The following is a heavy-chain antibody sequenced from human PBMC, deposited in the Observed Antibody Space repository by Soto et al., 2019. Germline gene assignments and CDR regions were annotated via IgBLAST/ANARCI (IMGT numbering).Heavy chain of an antibody. CDR2: IYHTEST. V-gene: IGHV4-38-2*01. CDR3: ARYGYSYSARSFDY. Sequence: SETLSLTCAVSGHSISSGFYYWGWVRQPPGKGLEWIGSIYHTESTYYNPSLKSRVTMSVDTSKNQLSLKLSSMTAADTAVYFCARYGYSYSARSFDYWGQGTRVTVSS. J-gene: IGHJ4*02. CDR1: GHSISSGFYY. D-gene: IGHD5-18*01.